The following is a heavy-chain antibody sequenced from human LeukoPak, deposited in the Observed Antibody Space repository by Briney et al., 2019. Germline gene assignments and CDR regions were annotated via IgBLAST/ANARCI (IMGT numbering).Heavy chain of an antibody. CDR1: GFTFSSYA. Sequence: GGSLRLSCAASGFTFSSYAMSWVRQAPGEGLECVSGISATGDNTYYADSVKGRFNISRDNSKNTLYLQMNSLRVEDTAVYYCAKVSGRIQIWPQPFGDGMDVWGQGTTVTVSS. CDR2: ISATGDNT. J-gene: IGHJ6*02. D-gene: IGHD5-18*01. V-gene: IGHV3-23*01. CDR3: AKVSGRIQIWPQPFGDGMDV.